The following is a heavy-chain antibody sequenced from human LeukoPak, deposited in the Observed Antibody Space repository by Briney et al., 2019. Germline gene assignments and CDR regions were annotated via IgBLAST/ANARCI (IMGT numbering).Heavy chain of an antibody. V-gene: IGHV3-48*04. CDR2: ISGPSNTI. Sequence: GGSLRLSCAASGFTFSSYSMNWVRQAPGKGLDWLSYISGPSNTIYYADSVKGRFTISRDNARSSVYLQMNSLRAGDTAVYYCVRRGPTTVTTHDAFDIWGQGTMVTVSS. J-gene: IGHJ3*02. CDR3: VRRGPTTVTTHDAFDI. D-gene: IGHD4-17*01. CDR1: GFTFSSYS.